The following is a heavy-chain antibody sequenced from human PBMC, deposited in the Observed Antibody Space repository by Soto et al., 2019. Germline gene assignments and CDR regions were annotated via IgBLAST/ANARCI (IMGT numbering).Heavy chain of an antibody. Sequence: GASVKVSCKASGYTFTSYAMHWVRQAPGQRLEWMGWINAGNGNTKYSQKFQGRVTITRDTSASTAYMELSSLRSEDTAVYYCARTSYDFWSGYYNKDAFDIWGQGTRVTVSS. V-gene: IGHV1-3*01. CDR3: ARTSYDFWSGYYNKDAFDI. D-gene: IGHD3-3*01. CDR2: INAGNGNT. CDR1: GYTFTSYA. J-gene: IGHJ3*02.